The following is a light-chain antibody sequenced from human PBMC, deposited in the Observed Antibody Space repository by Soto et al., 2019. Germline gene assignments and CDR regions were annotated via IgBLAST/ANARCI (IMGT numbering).Light chain of an antibody. CDR3: NSYTNTAARV. Sequence: QSVLTQPASVSGSPGQSSTISCTGTSSDVGAHNFVSWYQQHPGKAPSLMIYEVSKRPSGVSDRFSGSKSGNTASLTISGLQAEDEADYYCNSYTNTAARVFGTGTKVTVL. J-gene: IGLJ1*01. CDR1: SSDVGAHNF. CDR2: EVS. V-gene: IGLV2-14*01.